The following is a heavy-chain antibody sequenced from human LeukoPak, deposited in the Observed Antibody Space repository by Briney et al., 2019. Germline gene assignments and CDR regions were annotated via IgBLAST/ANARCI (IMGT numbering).Heavy chain of an antibody. J-gene: IGHJ3*02. CDR1: GFAFSPYT. V-gene: IGHV3-21*01. D-gene: IGHD1-26*01. Sequence: PGGSLRLSCVASGFAFSPYTMNWVRQAPGKGLEWVSSLNRTGSYRYYSDSLKARSPISRHNAQNPLYLELVSLRPDDPAVYYWSRNKWGLREDVGGAFDIWGQGTMVIVSS. CDR3: SRNKWGLREDVGGAFDI. CDR2: LNRTGSYR.